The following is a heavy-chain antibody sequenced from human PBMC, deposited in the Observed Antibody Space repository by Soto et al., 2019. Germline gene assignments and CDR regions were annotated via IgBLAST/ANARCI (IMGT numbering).Heavy chain of an antibody. CDR1: GYTFTSYA. CDR3: ARDDGIEGYFDY. CDR2: INAGNGNT. J-gene: IGHJ4*03. V-gene: IGHV1-3*01. Sequence: GASVKVSCKASGYTFTSYAMHWVRQAPGQRLEWMGWINAGNGNTKYSQKFQGRVTITRDTSASTAYMELSSLRSEDTAVYYCARDDGIEGYFDYWGQGTMVTVSS.